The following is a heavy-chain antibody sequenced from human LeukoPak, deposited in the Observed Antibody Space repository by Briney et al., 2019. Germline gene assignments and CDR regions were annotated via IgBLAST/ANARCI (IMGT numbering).Heavy chain of an antibody. V-gene: IGHV3-21*01. Sequence: GGSLRLSCAASGFTFSRYAMNWVRQAPGKGLEWVSSISTTSSSSYIHYADSMKGRFTISRDNAKSSLYLQMNSLRAEDTAVYYCARDLNWNPLDYWGQGTLVTVSS. CDR1: GFTFSRYA. D-gene: IGHD1-1*01. CDR3: ARDLNWNPLDY. J-gene: IGHJ4*02. CDR2: ISTTSSSSYI.